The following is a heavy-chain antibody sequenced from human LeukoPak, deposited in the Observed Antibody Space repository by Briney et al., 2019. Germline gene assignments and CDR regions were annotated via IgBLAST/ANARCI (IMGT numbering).Heavy chain of an antibody. D-gene: IGHD6-19*01. CDR3: ARAVAESEDY. J-gene: IGHJ4*02. CDR1: GFTFSIYW. Sequence: GGSLRLSCAASGFTFSIYWMSWVRLAPGKGLEWVANIKQDGSEKYYVDSVKGRFTISRDNAKNSLSLQMNSLRAEDTAVYYCARAVAESEDYWGQGTLVTVSS. V-gene: IGHV3-7*04. CDR2: IKQDGSEK.